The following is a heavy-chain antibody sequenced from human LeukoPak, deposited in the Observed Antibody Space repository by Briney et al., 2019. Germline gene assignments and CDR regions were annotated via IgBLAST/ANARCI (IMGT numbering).Heavy chain of an antibody. V-gene: IGHV4-59*01. CDR3: ARTCSGGSCQTLDAFDI. D-gene: IGHD2-15*01. CDR1: GGSNSSYY. J-gene: IGHJ3*02. CDR2: IYYSGTT. Sequence: SETLSLTCTFSGGSNSSYYWSWIRPPPGKGLEWIGYIYYSGTTNYNPSLKSRVTISVDTSKNQFSLKLSFVTAADTAVYYCARTCSGGSCQTLDAFDIWGQGTMVTVSS.